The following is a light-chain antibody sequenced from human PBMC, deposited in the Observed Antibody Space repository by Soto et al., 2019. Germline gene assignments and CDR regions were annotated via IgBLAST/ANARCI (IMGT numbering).Light chain of an antibody. Sequence: DIHMTQSPSTLSASVGDRATITCRASQSVNSRLAWYQQKPGKAPKLLIYKASSLESGVPSRFSGSGSGTEFTLTISSLQPDDFATYYCQQYNSYLYSFGQGTKVDIK. CDR2: KAS. J-gene: IGKJ2*01. V-gene: IGKV1-5*03. CDR3: QQYNSYLYS. CDR1: QSVNSR.